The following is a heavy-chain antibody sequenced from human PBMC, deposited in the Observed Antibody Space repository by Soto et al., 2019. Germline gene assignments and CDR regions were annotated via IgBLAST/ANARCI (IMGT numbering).Heavy chain of an antibody. CDR2: INSDGSST. V-gene: IGHV3-74*01. D-gene: IGHD3-10*01. J-gene: IGHJ4*02. CDR1: GFTFSSYA. CDR3: ARTNYHFDL. Sequence: GGSLRLSCAASGFTFSSYAMHWVRQAPGKGLEWVSRINSDGSSTDYADSVRGRFTISRDNAKNTLHLQMDSLRAEDTAVYYCARTNYHFDLWGQGTPVTVSS.